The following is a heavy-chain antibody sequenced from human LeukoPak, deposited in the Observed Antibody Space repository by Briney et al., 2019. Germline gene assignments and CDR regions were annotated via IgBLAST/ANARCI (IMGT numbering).Heavy chain of an antibody. Sequence: GGSLRLSCTASGFTFGDYAMSWVRQAPGKGLEWVGFIRSKAYGGTTEYAASVKGRFTISRDDSKSIAYLQMNSLKTEDTAVYYCTIAAAGDDAFDIWGQGTMVTVSS. CDR2: IRSKAYGGTT. V-gene: IGHV3-49*04. CDR3: TIAAAGDDAFDI. CDR1: GFTFGDYA. J-gene: IGHJ3*02. D-gene: IGHD6-13*01.